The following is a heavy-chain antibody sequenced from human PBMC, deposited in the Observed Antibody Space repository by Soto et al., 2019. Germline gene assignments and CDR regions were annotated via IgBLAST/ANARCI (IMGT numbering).Heavy chain of an antibody. Sequence: QVQLLESGGGVVQPGRSLRLSCAASGFIFSSYAMHWVRQAPGKGLEWVAVISHGGNEKYYADSVEGRFTISRDNSKNMVYLQMNGLGPEDTAVYYCAKVSSDRGYYYFAMDVWGQGTTVTVSS. CDR3: AKVSSDRGYYYFAMDV. D-gene: IGHD3-10*01. J-gene: IGHJ6*02. CDR1: GFIFSSYA. CDR2: ISHGGNEK. V-gene: IGHV3-30*18.